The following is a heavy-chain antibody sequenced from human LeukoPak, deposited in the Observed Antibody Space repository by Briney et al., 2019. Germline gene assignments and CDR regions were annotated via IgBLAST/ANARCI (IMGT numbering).Heavy chain of an antibody. J-gene: IGHJ4*02. D-gene: IGHD5-18*01. Sequence: PSETLSLTCAVSGGSINTYYWSWLRQPPGKGLEWIAFISYSGITDYNPSLKARVIISVDMSRNQFSLGLTSVTAADTAVYYCARHDHGYSSGRFDYWGQGILVTVSS. V-gene: IGHV4-59*01. CDR2: ISYSGIT. CDR1: GGSINTYY. CDR3: ARHDHGYSSGRFDY.